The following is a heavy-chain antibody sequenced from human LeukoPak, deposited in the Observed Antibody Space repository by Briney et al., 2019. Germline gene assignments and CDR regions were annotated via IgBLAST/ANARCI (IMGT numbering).Heavy chain of an antibody. Sequence: ETLSLTCNVSGDAVINNHYYWGWIRQSPGKGLEWIANIFYSGALFSRGDTYYNPSLKSRVTISVDTSKNQFSLKVRSVTAADTAVYYCASWRGYRGYDYGFDYWGQGTLVTVSS. CDR2: IFYSGALFSRGDT. J-gene: IGHJ4*02. CDR1: GDAVINNHYY. CDR3: ASWRGYRGYDYGFDY. D-gene: IGHD5-12*01. V-gene: IGHV4-39*07.